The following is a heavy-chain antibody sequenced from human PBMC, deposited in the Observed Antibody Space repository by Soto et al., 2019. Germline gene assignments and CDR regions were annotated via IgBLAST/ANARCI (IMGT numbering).Heavy chain of an antibody. V-gene: IGHV1-69*13. Sequence: SVKVSCKASGGTFSSYAISWVRQAPGQGLEWMGGIIPIFGTANYAQKFQGRVTITADESTSTAYMELSSLRSEDTAVYYCARVRAEYRGGDCYSVFDYWGQGTLATVSS. CDR3: ARVRAEYRGGDCYSVFDY. J-gene: IGHJ4*02. D-gene: IGHD2-21*02. CDR1: GGTFSSYA. CDR2: IIPIFGTA.